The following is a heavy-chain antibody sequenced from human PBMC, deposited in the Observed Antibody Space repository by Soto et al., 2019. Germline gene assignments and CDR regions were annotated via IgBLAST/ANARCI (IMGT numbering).Heavy chain of an antibody. CDR1: AFAFSDYT. D-gene: IGHD6-13*01. J-gene: IGHJ1*01. V-gene: IGHV3-30-3*01. CDR3: ARGGSSNFAEYFHH. Sequence: QVQLVESGGGVVQPGRSLRLSCAASAFAFSDYTMHWVRQGPGKGLQWVAVISPDGINKDYAGSVKGRFTISRGNSNFTLYVQMNGPRAEDPAVYYCARGGSSNFAEYFHHWGQGTLVTVSS. CDR2: ISPDGINK.